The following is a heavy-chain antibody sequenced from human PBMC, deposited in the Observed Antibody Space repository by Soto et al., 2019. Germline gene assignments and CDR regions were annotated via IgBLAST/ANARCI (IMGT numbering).Heavy chain of an antibody. CDR1: GFTFSSYG. CDR3: AKASDPIVLMVFFDY. J-gene: IGHJ4*02. Sequence: PGGSLRLSCAASGFTFSSYGMHWVRQAPGKGLEWVAVISYDGSNKYYADSVKGRFTISRDNSKNTLYLQMNSLRAEDTAVYYCAKASDPIVLMVFFDYWGQGTLVTVSS. D-gene: IGHD2-8*01. V-gene: IGHV3-30*18. CDR2: ISYDGSNK.